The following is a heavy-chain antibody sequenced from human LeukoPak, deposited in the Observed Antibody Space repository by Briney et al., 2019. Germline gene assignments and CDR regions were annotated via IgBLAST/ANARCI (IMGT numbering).Heavy chain of an antibody. CDR3: ARDMVRGVRAVDY. V-gene: IGHV1-2*02. J-gene: IGHJ4*02. Sequence: ASVKVSCKASGYTFTSYDINWVRQATGQGLEWMGWMNPNSGGTNYAQKFQGRVTMTRDTSISTAYMELSRLRSDDTAVYYCARDMVRGVRAVDYWGQGTLVTVSS. D-gene: IGHD3-10*01. CDR2: MNPNSGGT. CDR1: GYTFTSYD.